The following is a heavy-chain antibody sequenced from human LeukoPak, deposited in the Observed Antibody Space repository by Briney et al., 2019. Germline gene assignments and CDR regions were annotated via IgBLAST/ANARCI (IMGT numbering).Heavy chain of an antibody. V-gene: IGHV1-69*05. D-gene: IGHD4-17*01. CDR2: IIPIFGTA. CDR3: ARDRPHTVTPFLGAFDI. Sequence: SVKVSCKASGGTFSSYAISWVRQAPGQGLEWMGRIIPIFGTANYAQKFQGRVTITTDESTSTAYMELSSLRSEDTAVYHCARDRPHTVTPFLGAFDIWGQGTMVTVSS. CDR1: GGTFSSYA. J-gene: IGHJ3*02.